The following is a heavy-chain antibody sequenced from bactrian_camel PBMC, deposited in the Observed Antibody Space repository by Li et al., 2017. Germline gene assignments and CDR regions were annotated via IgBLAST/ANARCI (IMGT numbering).Heavy chain of an antibody. CDR3: LTIEGGIPITTFPSCDH. Sequence: DVQLVESGGDSVQTGGSLRLSCASSGYSYRSNCLAWFRQRPEKAREGVAILWTGDGATFYSHSVKGRFTISHDNTKSMVYLQMNNLKPEDTAVYYCLTIEGGIPITTFPSCDHWGQGTQVTVS. CDR1: GYSYRSNC. V-gene: IGHV3S40*01. J-gene: IGHJ4*01. CDR2: LWTGDGAT.